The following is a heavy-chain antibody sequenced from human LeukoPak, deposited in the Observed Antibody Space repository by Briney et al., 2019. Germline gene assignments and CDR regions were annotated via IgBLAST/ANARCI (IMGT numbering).Heavy chain of an antibody. V-gene: IGHV3-21*01. Sequence: GGSLRLSCAASGITFNSYTMNWVRQAPGKGLEWVSSISSSSSYIYYAASVKGRFTISRDNAKNSLYLQMDRLRAEDTAVYYCARERQLERLAFGKEGSAFDYWGQGTLVTVSS. CDR1: GITFNSYT. CDR2: ISSSSSYI. D-gene: IGHD1-1*01. J-gene: IGHJ4*02. CDR3: ARERQLERLAFGKEGSAFDY.